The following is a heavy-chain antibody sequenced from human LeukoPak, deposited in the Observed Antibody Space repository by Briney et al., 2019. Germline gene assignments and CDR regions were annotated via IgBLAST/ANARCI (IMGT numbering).Heavy chain of an antibody. D-gene: IGHD3-9*01. V-gene: IGHV3-21*01. CDR2: ISSSSSYM. CDR3: AREDRNYDILTGYYQYYFDY. CDR1: GFTFSSYS. J-gene: IGHJ4*02. Sequence: PGGSLRLSCAASGFTFSSYSMNWVRQAPGKGLEWVSSISSSSSYMYYADSVKGRFIISRDNAKNSLYLQMNSLRAEDTAVYYCAREDRNYDILTGYYQYYFDYWGQGTLVTVSS.